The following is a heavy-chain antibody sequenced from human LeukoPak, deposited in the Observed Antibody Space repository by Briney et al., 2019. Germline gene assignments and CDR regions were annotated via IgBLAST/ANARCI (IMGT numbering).Heavy chain of an antibody. CDR2: IKSRTDGGTT. V-gene: IGHV3-15*01. CDR1: GLTFSKTW. D-gene: IGHD3-10*01. Sequence: GGALRLSCAASGLTFSKTWMTWVRQAPGKGLEWVGRIKSRTDGGTTDYTTPVKGRFTISRDDSKNTLYLQMNSLKAEDTAVYYCVGSYLGYWGQGTLVTVSS. CDR3: VGSYLGY. J-gene: IGHJ4*02.